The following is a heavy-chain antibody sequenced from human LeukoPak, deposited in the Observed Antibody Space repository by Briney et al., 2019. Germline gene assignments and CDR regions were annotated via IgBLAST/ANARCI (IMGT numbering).Heavy chain of an antibody. CDR1: GGSISSSSYY. CDR2: IYYSGST. J-gene: IGHJ4*02. D-gene: IGHD3-10*01. Sequence: SETLSLTCTVSGGSISSSSYYWGWIRQPPGKGLEWIGSIYYSGSTYYNPSLKRRVTISVDSSKDQFSLKLSSVTAADTAVYYCARRYGSGSYFDFDYWGQGTLVTVSS. CDR3: ARRYGSGSYFDFDY. V-gene: IGHV4-39*01.